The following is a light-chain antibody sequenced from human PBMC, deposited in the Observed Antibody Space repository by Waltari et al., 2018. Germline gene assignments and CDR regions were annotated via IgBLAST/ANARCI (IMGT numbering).Light chain of an antibody. V-gene: IGLV2-14*03. CDR3: GTWDSSLSGAV. CDR1: SSHVGAYNY. J-gene: IGLJ7*01. CDR2: DVT. Sequence: QSALTQPASVSGSPGQSITISCTGTSSHVGAYNYVSWYQQNPGQAPKLMIYDVTSRPSGVSNRFSGSKSGTSATLDITGLQAGDEADYYCGTWDSSLSGAVFGGGTHLTVL.